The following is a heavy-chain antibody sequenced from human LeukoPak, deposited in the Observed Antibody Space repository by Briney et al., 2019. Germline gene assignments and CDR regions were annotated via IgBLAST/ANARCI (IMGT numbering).Heavy chain of an antibody. CDR2: IEEDGSEK. V-gene: IGHV3-7*01. J-gene: IGHJ4*02. D-gene: IGHD6-6*01. Sequence: PGGSLGLSCAASGFTFSSYWMSWVRQAPGKGLEWVANIEEDGSEKRYVDSVKGRFTISRDNAKNSLYLQLNSLRPEDTAVYYCVRGGASRPDFWGQGTLVTVSS. CDR3: VRGGASRPDF. CDR1: GFTFSSYW.